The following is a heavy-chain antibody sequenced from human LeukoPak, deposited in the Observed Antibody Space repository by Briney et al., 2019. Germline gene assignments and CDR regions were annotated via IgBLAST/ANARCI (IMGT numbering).Heavy chain of an antibody. CDR3: AKDQGGRYYDILAAYYPENFFDY. V-gene: IGHV3-23*01. D-gene: IGHD3-9*01. CDR1: GFTFSSYA. J-gene: IGHJ4*02. Sequence: PGGSLRLSCSASGFTFSSYAMSWVRQAPGKGLEWVSTISGTGGSAKYADSVKGRFTFSRDNSKDTLYLQMNGLRAEDTAVYCCAKDQGGRYYDILAAYYPENFFDYWGQGTLVTVSS. CDR2: ISGTGGSA.